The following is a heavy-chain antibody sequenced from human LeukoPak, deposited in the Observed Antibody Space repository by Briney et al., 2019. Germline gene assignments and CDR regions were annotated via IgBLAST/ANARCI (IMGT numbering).Heavy chain of an antibody. D-gene: IGHD2-15*01. CDR2: INWNGGST. V-gene: IGHV3-20*04. J-gene: IGHJ5*02. CDR3: ARIDRYCSGGSCYSAWFDP. Sequence: GGSLRLSCAASGFSVSSKYMSWVRQAPGKGLEWVSGINWNGGSTGYADSVKGRFTISRDNAKNSLYLQMNSLRAEDTALYYCARIDRYCSGGSCYSAWFDPWGQGTLVTVSS. CDR1: GFSVSSKY.